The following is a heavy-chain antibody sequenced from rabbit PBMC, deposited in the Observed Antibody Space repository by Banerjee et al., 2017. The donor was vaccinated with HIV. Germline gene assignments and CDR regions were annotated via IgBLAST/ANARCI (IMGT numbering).Heavy chain of an antibody. D-gene: IGHD4-1*01. CDR1: GFSFSSSYY. V-gene: IGHV1S40*01. Sequence: QSLEESGGDLVKPGASLTLTCTASGFSFSSSYYMCWVRQAPGKGLEWIGCTYTSSDSTYYASWAKGRFTITRSTSLNTVTLQLNSLTAADTATYFCARDYYTTTYTMNRLDLWGQGTLVTVS. CDR3: ARDYYTTTYTMNRLDL. CDR2: TYTSSDST. J-gene: IGHJ3*01.